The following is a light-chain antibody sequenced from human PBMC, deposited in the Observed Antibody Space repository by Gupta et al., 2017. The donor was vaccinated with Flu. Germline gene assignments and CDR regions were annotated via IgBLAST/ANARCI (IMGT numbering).Light chain of an antibody. Sequence: SYELTQPPSVSVSPGQTASITCSGDNLGSRYACWYQQKPGQSPVLVIYQDRKRPSGIPERSSGSNSGNTATLTISGTQAMDEADYYCQAWDSSTRVFGGGTKLTVL. CDR3: QAWDSSTRV. V-gene: IGLV3-1*01. J-gene: IGLJ2*01. CDR2: QDR. CDR1: NLGSRY.